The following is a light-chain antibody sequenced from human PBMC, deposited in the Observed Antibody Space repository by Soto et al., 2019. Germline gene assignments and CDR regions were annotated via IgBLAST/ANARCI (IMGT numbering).Light chain of an antibody. Sequence: NFMLTQPHSVSASPGKTVTISCTRSSGSIASNYVQWYQQRPGSSPTTVIYEDNQRPSGVPDRFSGSIDSSSNSASLTISGLKSDDEADYYCQSYDSSNWVFGGGTKLTVL. CDR1: SGSIASNY. CDR2: EDN. V-gene: IGLV6-57*01. J-gene: IGLJ3*02. CDR3: QSYDSSNWV.